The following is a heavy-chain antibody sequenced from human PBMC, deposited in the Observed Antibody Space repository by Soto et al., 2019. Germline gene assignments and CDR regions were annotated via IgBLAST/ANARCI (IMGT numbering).Heavy chain of an antibody. D-gene: IGHD3-3*01. Sequence: PGGSLRLSCAASGFTFSSYAMHWVRQAPGKGLEYVSAISSNGGSTYYANSVKGRFTISRDNSKDTLYLQMGSLRAEDMAVYYCARDIYDFWSGYYTPEGSVWGKGTMVTVSS. J-gene: IGHJ6*04. CDR3: ARDIYDFWSGYYTPEGSV. V-gene: IGHV3-64*01. CDR2: ISSNGGST. CDR1: GFTFSSYA.